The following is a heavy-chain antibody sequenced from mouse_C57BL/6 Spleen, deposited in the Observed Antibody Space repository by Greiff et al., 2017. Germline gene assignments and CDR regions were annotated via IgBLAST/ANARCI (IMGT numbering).Heavy chain of an antibody. V-gene: IGHV1-69*01. D-gene: IGHD2-4*01. J-gene: IGHJ3*01. Sequence: QVQLQQPGAELVMPGASVKLSCKASGYTFTSYWMHWVKQRPGQGLEWIGEIDPSDSYTNYNQKFKGKSTLTVDKSSSTAYRQLSSLTSEDAAVYYCARKDYGGGIAYWGQGTLVTVSA. CDR3: ARKDYGGGIAY. CDR1: GYTFTSYW. CDR2: IDPSDSYT.